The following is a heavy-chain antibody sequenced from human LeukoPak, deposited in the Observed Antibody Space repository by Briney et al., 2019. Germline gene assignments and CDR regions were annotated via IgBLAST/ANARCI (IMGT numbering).Heavy chain of an antibody. V-gene: IGHV1-46*01. CDR2: INPSGGST. Sequence: ASVKVSCKASGYTFTSYYMHWVRQAPGQGLEWMGLINPSGGSTSYAQKFQGRVTMTRDTSTSTVYMELSSLRSEDTAVYYCARDLGLYTWIQLWWGAFDIWGQGTMVTVSS. D-gene: IGHD5-18*01. CDR3: ARDLGLYTWIQLWWGAFDI. CDR1: GYTFTSYY. J-gene: IGHJ3*02.